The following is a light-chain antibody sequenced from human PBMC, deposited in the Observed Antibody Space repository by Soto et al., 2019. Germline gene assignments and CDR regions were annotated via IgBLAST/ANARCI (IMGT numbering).Light chain of an antibody. Sequence: DIVMTQTPLSSPVALGQPASISCRASQSLVHTDGNTYLRWLHQRPGQPPRLLIYKISNRFPGVPDRFSGSGAETYFTLKISRVESEDVGVYYCMQAIQLPLTFGQGTKLEIK. J-gene: IGKJ2*01. CDR1: QSLVHTDGNTY. CDR2: KIS. V-gene: IGKV2-24*01. CDR3: MQAIQLPLT.